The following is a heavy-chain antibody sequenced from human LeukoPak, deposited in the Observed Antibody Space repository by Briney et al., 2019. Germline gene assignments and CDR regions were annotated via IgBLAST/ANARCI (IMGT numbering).Heavy chain of an antibody. D-gene: IGHD3-22*01. J-gene: IGHJ4*02. V-gene: IGHV3-23*01. Sequence: GACLRLSCAASGFTFSSYAMSWVRQAPGKGLEWVSAISGSGGSTYYADSVKGRFTISRDNSKNTLYLQMNSLRAEDTAVYYCAKDYYDSSGYYFNFDYWGQGTLVTVSS. CDR1: GFTFSSYA. CDR2: ISGSGGST. CDR3: AKDYYDSSGYYFNFDY.